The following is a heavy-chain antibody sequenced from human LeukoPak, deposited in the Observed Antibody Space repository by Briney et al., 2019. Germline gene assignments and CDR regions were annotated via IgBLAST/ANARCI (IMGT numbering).Heavy chain of an antibody. J-gene: IGHJ6*02. CDR1: GGTFSSYA. V-gene: IGHV1-69*01. D-gene: IGHD5-18*01. CDR3: ARDQAGGYSYGLYYYYGMDV. CDR2: IIPIFGTA. Sequence: GSSVNVSCKASGGTFSSYAISWVRQAPGQGLEWMGGIIPIFGTANYAQKFQGRVTITADESTSTACMELSSLRSEDTAVYYCARDQAGGYSYGLYYYYGMDVWGQGTTVTVSS.